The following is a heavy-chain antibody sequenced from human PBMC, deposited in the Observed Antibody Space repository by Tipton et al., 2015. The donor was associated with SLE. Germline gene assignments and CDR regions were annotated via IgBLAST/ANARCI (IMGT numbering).Heavy chain of an antibody. CDR2: INDSGST. CDR1: GGSISSSSYY. V-gene: IGHV4-39*07. J-gene: IGHJ4*02. D-gene: IGHD6-13*01. Sequence: TLSLTCTVSGGSISSSSYYWGWIRQPPGMGLEWIGSINDSGSTYSNPSLKSRVTISVDTSKNQFSLRLSSVTAADTAVYYCARVQSSWDGDYFDYWGQGTLVTVSS. CDR3: ARVQSSWDGDYFDY.